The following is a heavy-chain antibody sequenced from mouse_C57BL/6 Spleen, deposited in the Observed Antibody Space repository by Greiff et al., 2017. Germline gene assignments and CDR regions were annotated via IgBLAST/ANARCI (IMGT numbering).Heavy chain of an antibody. D-gene: IGHD1-1*01. CDR2: ISYDGSN. CDR1: GYSITSGYY. CDR3: ARGATVVPYYAMDY. V-gene: IGHV3-6*01. J-gene: IGHJ4*01. Sequence: EVQLQESGPGLVKPSQSLSLTCSVTGYSITSGYYWNWIRQFPGNKLEWMGYISYDGSNNYNPSLKNRISITRDTSKNQFFLKLNSVTTEDTATYYCARGATVVPYYAMDYWGQGTSVTVSS.